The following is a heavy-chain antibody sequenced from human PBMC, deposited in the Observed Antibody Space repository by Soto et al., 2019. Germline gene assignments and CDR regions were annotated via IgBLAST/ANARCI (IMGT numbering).Heavy chain of an antibody. J-gene: IGHJ5*02. CDR1: GGSFSGYY. D-gene: IGHD3-10*01. CDR2: INHSGST. V-gene: IGHV4-34*01. Sequence: PSETLSLTCAVYGGSFSGYYWSWIRQPPGKGLEWIGEINHSGSTNYNPSLKSRVTISVDTSKNQFSLKLSSVTAADTAVYYCARARYYGSGSYYNRRWFDPWGQGTLVTVSS. CDR3: ARARYYGSGSYYNRRWFDP.